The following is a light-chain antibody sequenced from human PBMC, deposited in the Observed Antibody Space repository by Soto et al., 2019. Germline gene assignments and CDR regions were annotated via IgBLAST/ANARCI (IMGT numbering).Light chain of an antibody. Sequence: QSVLTQPPSASGTPGQRVTISCSGSTSNIGSNTVNWYQHLPGTAPKLLIYNNNQRPSGVPDRFSGSKSGTSASLAISGLQSEDEADYYCAVWDDSVNGPVFGGGTKVTVL. CDR3: AVWDDSVNGPV. CDR2: NNN. CDR1: TSNIGSNT. V-gene: IGLV1-44*01. J-gene: IGLJ2*01.